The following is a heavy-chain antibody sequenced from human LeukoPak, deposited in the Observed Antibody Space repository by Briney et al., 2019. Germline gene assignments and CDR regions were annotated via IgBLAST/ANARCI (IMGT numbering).Heavy chain of an antibody. J-gene: IGHJ6*02. D-gene: IGHD3-3*01. CDR3: ARGRYDFWSGDPYGMDV. Sequence: PGGSLRLSCAASGFSFNSYAMTWVRRAPGKGLEWVSTIDPNGHSPYYADSVKGRFTISRDNAKNSLYLQMNSLRAEDTAVYYCARGRYDFWSGDPYGMDVWGQGTTVTVSS. V-gene: IGHV3-23*01. CDR2: IDPNGHSP. CDR1: GFSFNSYA.